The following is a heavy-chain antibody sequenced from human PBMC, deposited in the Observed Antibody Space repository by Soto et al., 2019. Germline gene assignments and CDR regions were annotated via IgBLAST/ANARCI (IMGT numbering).Heavy chain of an antibody. CDR3: ARGSRRNYVRDWFDP. V-gene: IGHV4-59*01. Sequence: SETLSLTCTVSGGFISSYYWSWIRQPPGKGLEWLGHIYYSGRTNYNPSLKSRVTISVDTSKNQFSLKLSSVTAADTAVYYWARGSRRNYVRDWFDPWGQGTLVTVSS. CDR1: GGFISSYY. CDR2: IYYSGRT. D-gene: IGHD1-7*01. J-gene: IGHJ5*02.